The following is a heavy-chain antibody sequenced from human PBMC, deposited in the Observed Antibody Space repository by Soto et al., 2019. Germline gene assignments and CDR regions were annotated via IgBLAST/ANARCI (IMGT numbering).Heavy chain of an antibody. V-gene: IGHV4-31*03. Sequence: QVQLQESGPGLVKPSQTLSLTCTVSGGSISSGGYYWSWIRQHPGKGLEWIGYIYYSGSTYYNPSLKSRATISVDTSKNQFSLKLSSVTAADTAVYYCARVLVDTAMVGSFDYWGQGTLVTVSS. CDR2: IYYSGST. CDR3: ARVLVDTAMVGSFDY. J-gene: IGHJ4*02. D-gene: IGHD5-18*01. CDR1: GGSISSGGYY.